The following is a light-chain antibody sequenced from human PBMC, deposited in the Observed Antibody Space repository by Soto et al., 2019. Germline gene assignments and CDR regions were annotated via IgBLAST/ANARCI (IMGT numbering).Light chain of an antibody. J-gene: IGLJ1*01. V-gene: IGLV2-14*01. CDR3: SSYTSSSTYPYV. Sequence: QSALTQPASVSGSPGQSITISCTGTSSDVGGYNYVSWYQQHPGKAHKLMIYDVSSRPSGVSNRFSGSKSGNTASLTISGLQAEDEADHYCSSYTSSSTYPYVFGTGTKVTVL. CDR2: DVS. CDR1: SSDVGGYNY.